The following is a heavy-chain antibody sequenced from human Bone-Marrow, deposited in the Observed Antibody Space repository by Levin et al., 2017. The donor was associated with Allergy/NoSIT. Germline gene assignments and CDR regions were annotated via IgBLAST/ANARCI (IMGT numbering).Heavy chain of an antibody. J-gene: IGHJ3*02. Sequence: GGSLRLSCVASGFTFYDAWMTWVRQAPGKGLEWVGHIKSKRYGETRDYAAPVKGRFSISRDDSKNTVYLQMNNLKVEDTAVYYCATGGYYDSSGFYNPTPDDALDTWGRGTTVTVSS. CDR1: GFTFYDAW. D-gene: IGHD3-22*01. CDR3: ATGGYYDSSGFYNPTPDDALDT. CDR2: IKSKRYGETR. V-gene: IGHV3-15*01.